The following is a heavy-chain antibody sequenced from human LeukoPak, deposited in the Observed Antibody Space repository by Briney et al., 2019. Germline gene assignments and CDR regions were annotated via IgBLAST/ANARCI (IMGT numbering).Heavy chain of an antibody. V-gene: IGHV4-61*02. CDR3: ARDNRRRATMTSGGGYFDY. CDR1: GGSISSGSYY. CDR2: IYTSGST. Sequence: PSQTLSLTCTVSGGSISSGSYYWSWIRQPAGKGLEWIGRIYTSGSTNYNPSLKSRVTISADTSKNQFSLKLSSVTAADTAVYYCARDNRRRATMTSGGGYFDYWGQGTLVAVSS. J-gene: IGHJ4*02. D-gene: IGHD5-12*01.